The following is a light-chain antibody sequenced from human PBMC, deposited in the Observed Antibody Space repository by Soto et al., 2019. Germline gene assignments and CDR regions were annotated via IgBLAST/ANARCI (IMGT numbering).Light chain of an antibody. V-gene: IGLV2-23*02. CDR1: SSDVGSYNL. CDR3: CSYAGSSTLVV. J-gene: IGLJ2*01. CDR2: EVT. Sequence: QSALTQPASVSGSPGQSITISCTGTSSDVGSYNLVSWYQQYPGKAPKLIIYEVTERPSGVSNRFSGSKSDITASLTISGLQAEDEADYYCCSYAGSSTLVVFGGGTKLTVL.